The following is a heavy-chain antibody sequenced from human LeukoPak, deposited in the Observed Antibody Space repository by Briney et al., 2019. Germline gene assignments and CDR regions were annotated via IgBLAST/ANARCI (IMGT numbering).Heavy chain of an antibody. CDR3: AREPPYYDILTGPDY. Sequence: GGSLRLSCAASGFTFSSYSMNWVRPAPGKGLEWVSYISSSSSTIYYADSVKGRFTISRDNAKNSLYLQMNSLRAEDTAVYYCAREPPYYDILTGPDYWGQGTLVTVSS. D-gene: IGHD3-9*01. V-gene: IGHV3-48*01. J-gene: IGHJ4*02. CDR2: ISSSSSTI. CDR1: GFTFSSYS.